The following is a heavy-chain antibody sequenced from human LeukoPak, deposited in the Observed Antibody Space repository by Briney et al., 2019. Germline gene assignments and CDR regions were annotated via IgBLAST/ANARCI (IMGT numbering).Heavy chain of an antibody. V-gene: IGHV5-51*01. D-gene: IGHD3-9*01. Sequence: GESLKISCKISGYRLTNNWIGWVRQVPGKGLEWMGLIYPGDSDTRYSPSFQGQVTISADRSISTAYLQWSSLKASDTAMYYCARGRHYDILTGYYTGFFDYWGQGTLVTVSS. CDR1: GYRLTNNW. CDR3: ARGRHYDILTGYYTGFFDY. J-gene: IGHJ4*02. CDR2: IYPGDSDT.